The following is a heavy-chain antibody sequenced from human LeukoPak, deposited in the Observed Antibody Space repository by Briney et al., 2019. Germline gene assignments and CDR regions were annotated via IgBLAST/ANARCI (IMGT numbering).Heavy chain of an antibody. CDR2: IIPILGIA. V-gene: IGHV1-69*04. CDR3: ARDHSLNWFDP. Sequence: SVKVSCKASGGTFSSYAISWVRQAPGQGLEWMGRIIPILGIANYAQKFQGRVTITADKSTSTAYMELSSLRSEDTAVYYCARDHSLNWFDPWGQGTLVTVSS. CDR1: GGTFSSYA. J-gene: IGHJ5*02. D-gene: IGHD2-21*01.